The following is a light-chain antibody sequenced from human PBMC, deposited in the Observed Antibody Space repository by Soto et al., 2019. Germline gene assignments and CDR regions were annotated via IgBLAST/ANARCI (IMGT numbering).Light chain of an antibody. V-gene: IGLV3-25*02. CDR2: NDN. CDR3: QSSDSSGTYVV. Sequence: SYELTQPPSVSLSPGQTARIACPGDALPKKYAYWYQQKPGPAPVLVIYNDNERPSGIPERFSGSSSGTTVTLTISGVQAEDEADYYCQSSDSSGTYVVFGGGTKLTVL. J-gene: IGLJ2*01. CDR1: ALPKKY.